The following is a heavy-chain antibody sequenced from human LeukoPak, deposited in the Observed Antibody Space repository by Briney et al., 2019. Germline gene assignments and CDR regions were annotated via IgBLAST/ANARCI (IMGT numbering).Heavy chain of an antibody. Sequence: GGSLRFSCVASGFTFRNYWMTWLRQAPGKGLEWVANIRQDGGEIYYLDSVKGRLTISRDNAKNSLYLQMNSLRGEDTAVYYCARDGYSGNYYDYWGQGTLVTVSS. D-gene: IGHD1-26*01. CDR3: ARDGYSGNYYDY. J-gene: IGHJ4*02. V-gene: IGHV3-7*04. CDR1: GFTFRNYW. CDR2: IRQDGGEI.